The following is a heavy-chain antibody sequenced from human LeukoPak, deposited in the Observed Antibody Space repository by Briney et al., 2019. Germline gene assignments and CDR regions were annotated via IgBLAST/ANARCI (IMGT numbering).Heavy chain of an antibody. J-gene: IGHJ4*02. CDR1: GYTFTSYG. CDR3: ARDFPPYSSGWSDADY. CDR2: ISASTPNT. D-gene: IGHD6-19*01. Sequence: GASVKVSCKASGYTFTSYGISWVRQAPGQGLEWMGRISASTPNTIYPQKLQRTVTMPPATSPSTAYMQLRSLTSDDTAVYYCARDFPPYSSGWSDADYWGQGTLVTVSS. V-gene: IGHV1-18*01.